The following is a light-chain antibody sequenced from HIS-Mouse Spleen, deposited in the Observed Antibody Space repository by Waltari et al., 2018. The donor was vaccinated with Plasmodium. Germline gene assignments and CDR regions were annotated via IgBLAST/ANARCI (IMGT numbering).Light chain of an antibody. CDR1: QGISSA. CDR2: DAS. CDR3: QQFNSYPIT. J-gene: IGKJ5*01. V-gene: IGKV1-13*02. Sequence: AIRLTQSPSSLSASVGDRVTITCRAIQGISSALAWYQQKPGKAPKLLIYDASSLESGVPSRFSGSGSGTDFTLTISSLQPEDFATYYCQQFNSYPITFGQGTRLEIK.